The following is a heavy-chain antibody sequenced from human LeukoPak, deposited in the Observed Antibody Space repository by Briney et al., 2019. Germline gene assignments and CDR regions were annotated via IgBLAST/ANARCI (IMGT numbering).Heavy chain of an antibody. V-gene: IGHV1-2*02. CDR2: INPNSGGT. J-gene: IGHJ4*02. CDR3: ARGASSGYSGYDPKIYYFDY. CDR1: GYTFTGYY. Sequence: ASVKVSCKASGYTFTGYYMHWVRRAPGQGLEWMGWINPNSGGTNYAQKFQGRVTMTRDTSISTAYMELSRLRSDDTAVYYCARGASSGYSGYDPKIYYFDYWGQGTLVTVSS. D-gene: IGHD5-12*01.